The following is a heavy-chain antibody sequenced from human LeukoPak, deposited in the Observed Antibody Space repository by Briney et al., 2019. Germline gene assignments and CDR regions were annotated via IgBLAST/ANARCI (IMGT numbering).Heavy chain of an antibody. J-gene: IGHJ6*01. V-gene: IGHV3-30*18. CDR3: AKNPDSYYYGMDA. CDR2: ISYDGSNK. CDR1: GFTFSSYG. Sequence: GGSLRLSCAASGFTFSSYGMHWVRQAPGKGLEWLAVISYDGSNKYYAVSVKGRFTISRDNSKNTLYLQMNSLRAEDTAVYYCAKNPDSYYYGMDAWGKGPRSPSPQ.